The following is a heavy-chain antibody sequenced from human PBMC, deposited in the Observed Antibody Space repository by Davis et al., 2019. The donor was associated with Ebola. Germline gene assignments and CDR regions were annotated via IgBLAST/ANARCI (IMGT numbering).Heavy chain of an antibody. V-gene: IGHV3-23*01. CDR1: EFTFSSYE. J-gene: IGHJ4*02. Sequence: GESLMISCAAPEFTFSSYEMSWVRQAPGKGLEWVSSISGSGDSTNYADSVKGRYTISRDNSKNTLYLQMNSLRAEDTAVYYCAKDARLVGSRWTFDYWGQGTLVTVSS. D-gene: IGHD6-13*01. CDR2: ISGSGDST. CDR3: AKDARLVGSRWTFDY.